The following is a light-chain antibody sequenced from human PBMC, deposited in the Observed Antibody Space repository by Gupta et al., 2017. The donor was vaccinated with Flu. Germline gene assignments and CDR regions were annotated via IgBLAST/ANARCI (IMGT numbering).Light chain of an antibody. J-gene: IGLJ1*01. Sequence: RITISCSGSSSNIGSNPVNWYQQLPGTAPKLLIYDNNRRPSGVPDRFSGSKSGTSASLAISGLQSEDEADYYCGAWDDSLNGYVFGTGAKFTVL. CDR2: DNN. V-gene: IGLV1-44*01. CDR1: SSNIGSNP. CDR3: GAWDDSLNGYV.